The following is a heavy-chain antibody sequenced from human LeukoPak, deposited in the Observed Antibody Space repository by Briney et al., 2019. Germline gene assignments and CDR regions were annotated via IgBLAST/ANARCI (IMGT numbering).Heavy chain of an antibody. D-gene: IGHD1-26*01. CDR3: ASPSVGAITGIDY. CDR1: GGSITSSSYH. J-gene: IGHJ4*02. CDR2: IYYSGST. Sequence: SETLSLTCTVSGGSITSSSYHWGWIRQPPGKGLEWIGSIYYSGSTYYNPSLKGRVTISVDTSKKQFFLKLTSVTAADTAVYYCASPSVGAITGIDYWGQGILVTVSS. V-gene: IGHV4-39*01.